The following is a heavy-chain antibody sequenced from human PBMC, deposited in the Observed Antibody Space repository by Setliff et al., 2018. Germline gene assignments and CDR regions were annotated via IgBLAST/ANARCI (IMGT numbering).Heavy chain of an antibody. D-gene: IGHD5-18*01. J-gene: IGHJ4*02. CDR2: ININVDSI. Sequence: LRLSCAASGFNFRNSAMNWVRQAPGKGLEWISYININVDSIYYADSVKGRVTISRDDARSTMYLQMNRLRAEDTAVYYCARDNWVDSVMVTEKGEFWEQGTLVTVSS. CDR3: ARDNWVDSVMVTEKGEF. CDR1: GFNFRNSA. V-gene: IGHV3-48*01.